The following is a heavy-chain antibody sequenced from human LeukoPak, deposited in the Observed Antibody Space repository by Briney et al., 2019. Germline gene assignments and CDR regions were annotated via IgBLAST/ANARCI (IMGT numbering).Heavy chain of an antibody. V-gene: IGHV3-33*01. CDR3: AREIDGSGSYYYYYYYYGMDV. CDR2: IWYDGSNK. D-gene: IGHD3-10*01. J-gene: IGHJ6*02. CDR1: GFTFSSYG. Sequence: PGRSLRLSCAASGFTFSSYGMHRVRQAPGKGLEWVAVIWYDGSNKYYADSVKGRFTISRDNSKNTLYLQMNSLRAEDTAVYYCAREIDGSGSYYYYYYYYGMDVWGQGTTVTVSS.